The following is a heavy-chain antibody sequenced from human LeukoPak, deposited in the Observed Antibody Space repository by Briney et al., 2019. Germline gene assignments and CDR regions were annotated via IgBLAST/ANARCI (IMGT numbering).Heavy chain of an antibody. D-gene: IGHD3-10*01. J-gene: IGHJ4*02. CDR1: GFTFSSYW. V-gene: IGHV3-7*01. CDR2: IKQDGSEK. Sequence: GGSLRLSCAASGFTFSSYWMSWVRQAPGKGLEWVANIKQDGSEKYYVDSVKGRFTISRDNAKNSLYLQMNSLRAEDTAVYYCAGDNYGSGTVLDYWGQGTLVTVSS. CDR3: AGDNYGSGTVLDY.